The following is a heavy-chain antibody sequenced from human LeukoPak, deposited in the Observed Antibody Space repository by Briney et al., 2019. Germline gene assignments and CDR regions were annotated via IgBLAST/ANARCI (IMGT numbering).Heavy chain of an antibody. CDR3: ARGRYSGYDWGFDYFDY. Sequence: SQTLSLTCAISGDSVSSNSAAWNWIRQSPSRGLEWLGRTYCRSKWYNDYAVSVKSRITINPDTSKNQFSLQLNSVTPEDTAVYYCARGRYSGYDWGFDYFDYWGQGTLVTVSS. CDR2: TYCRSKWYN. V-gene: IGHV6-1*01. D-gene: IGHD5-12*01. J-gene: IGHJ4*02. CDR1: GDSVSSNSAA.